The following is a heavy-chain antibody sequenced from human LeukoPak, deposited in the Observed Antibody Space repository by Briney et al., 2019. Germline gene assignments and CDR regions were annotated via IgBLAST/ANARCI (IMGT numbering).Heavy chain of an antibody. CDR3: AKDSNRISSGCDY. Sequence: GGSLRLSCAASGFTFNDYGMTWVRQAPGKGLEWVSGISTSGSSTYYADSVKGRFTISRDNSNNTLYLQMNSLRVDDTAVYYCAKDSNRISSGCDYWGQGTLVTVSS. V-gene: IGHV3-23*01. CDR2: ISTSGSST. J-gene: IGHJ4*02. CDR1: GFTFNDYG. D-gene: IGHD6-19*01.